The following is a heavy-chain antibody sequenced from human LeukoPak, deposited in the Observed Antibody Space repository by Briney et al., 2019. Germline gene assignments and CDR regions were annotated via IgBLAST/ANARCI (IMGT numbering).Heavy chain of an antibody. CDR3: ARDSFGAAAGDY. CDR1: GYTFTSHG. J-gene: IGHJ4*02. CDR2: ISAYNGNT. D-gene: IGHD6-13*01. Sequence: ASVKVSCKASGYTFTSHGITWVRQAPGQGLERMGWISAYNGNTNYAQKLQGRVTMTTDTSTSTAYMELRSLRSDDTAVYYCARDSFGAAAGDYWGQGTLVTVSS. V-gene: IGHV1-18*04.